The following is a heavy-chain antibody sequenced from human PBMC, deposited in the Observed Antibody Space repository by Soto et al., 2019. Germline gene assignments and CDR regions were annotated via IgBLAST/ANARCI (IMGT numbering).Heavy chain of an antibody. D-gene: IGHD2-2*01. CDR2: ISPYSGYT. J-gene: IGHJ4*02. Sequence: ASVKVSCKGFGYSFMKYGINWVRQAPGQGLEWVGWISPYSGYTHSAQKFHGRLTLTTDTAASTAYMELRILRSADTALYYCAREASVLIPAALRSRFDSWGQGTLVTVSS. CDR1: GYSFMKYG. V-gene: IGHV1-18*01. CDR3: AREASVLIPAALRSRFDS.